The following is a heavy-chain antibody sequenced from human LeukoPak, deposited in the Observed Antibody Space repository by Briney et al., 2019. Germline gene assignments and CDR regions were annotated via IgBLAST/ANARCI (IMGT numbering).Heavy chain of an antibody. CDR2: ISWNSGSI. Sequence: PGRSLRLSCAASGFTFDDYAMHWDRQAPGKGLEWVSGISWNSGSIGYADSVKGRFTISRDNAKNSLYLQMNSLQAEDTALYYCAKDRAAAGTHWGQGTLVTVSS. J-gene: IGHJ4*02. V-gene: IGHV3-9*01. CDR3: AKDRAAAGTH. CDR1: GFTFDDYA. D-gene: IGHD6-13*01.